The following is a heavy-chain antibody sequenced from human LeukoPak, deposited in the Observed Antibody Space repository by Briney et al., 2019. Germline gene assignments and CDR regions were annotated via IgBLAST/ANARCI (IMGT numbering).Heavy chain of an antibody. CDR2: VSSSGTKI. D-gene: IGHD2/OR15-2a*01. Sequence: GGSLRLSCAASGFTFSSYAMNWVRQAPGKGLEWVSSVSSSGTKIFYADSVRGRFTVSRDNAGNSLSLQMDSLRVEDTAVYYCTRELLSLQQGLDYWGQGTLVTVSS. CDR1: GFTFSSYA. J-gene: IGHJ4*02. V-gene: IGHV3-21*01. CDR3: TRELLSLQQGLDY.